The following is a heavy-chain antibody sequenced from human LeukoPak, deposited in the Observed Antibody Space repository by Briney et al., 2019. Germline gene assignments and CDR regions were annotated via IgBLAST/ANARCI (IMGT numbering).Heavy chain of an antibody. CDR3: VRGSSGTVVRGVSWAWFDP. CDR2: IKPDGSEK. J-gene: IGHJ5*02. Sequence: GGSLRLSCAASGFPFSIYWMTWVRQAPGKGLEWVANIKPDGSEKYYVDSAKGRFTISRDNAKNSLYLQMNSLRAEDTAVYYCVRGSSGTVVRGVSWAWFDPWGQGTLVPVSS. CDR1: GFPFSIYW. V-gene: IGHV3-7*05. D-gene: IGHD3-10*01.